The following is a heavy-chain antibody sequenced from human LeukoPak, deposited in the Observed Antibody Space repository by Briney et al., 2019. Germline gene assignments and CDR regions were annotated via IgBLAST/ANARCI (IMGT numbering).Heavy chain of an antibody. CDR3: ARDRECNSTSCYYMDV. Sequence: GASVKVSCKASGYTFTGYYMHWVRQAPGQGLEWMGWINPNSGGTNYAQKFQGRVTMTRDTSISTAYMELSRLRSDDTAVYYCARDRECNSTSCYYMDVWGKGTTVTVSS. V-gene: IGHV1-2*02. D-gene: IGHD2-2*01. CDR1: GYTFTGYY. J-gene: IGHJ6*03. CDR2: INPNSGGT.